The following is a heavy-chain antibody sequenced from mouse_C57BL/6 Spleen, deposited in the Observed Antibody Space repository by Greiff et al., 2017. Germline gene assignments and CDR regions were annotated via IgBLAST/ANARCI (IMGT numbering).Heavy chain of an antibody. CDR2: IDPENGDT. CDR3: TFYDGYYDAMDY. CDR1: GFNLKDDY. Sequence: VQLQQSGAELVRPGASVTLSCTASGFNLKDDYMHWVKQRPEQGLEWIGWIDPENGDTEYASKFQGKATITADTSSNTAYLQLSSLTSEDTAVYYCTFYDGYYDAMDYWGQGTSVTVSS. J-gene: IGHJ4*01. V-gene: IGHV14-4*01. D-gene: IGHD2-3*01.